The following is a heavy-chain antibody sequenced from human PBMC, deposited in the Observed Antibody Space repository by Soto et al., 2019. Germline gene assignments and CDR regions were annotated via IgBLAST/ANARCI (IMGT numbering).Heavy chain of an antibody. CDR1: GVTPSNSA. J-gene: IGHJ6*02. CDR2: IIPVFGLV. CDR3: AGGRIVVVGSSAYYGMDV. V-gene: IGHV1-69*01. Sequence: QVHLLLQSGAEVKKPGPSVKVSCKASGVTPSNSAISWVRQAPGQGLEWMGGIIPVFGLVKYAQNFQGRVTITADESTNTAYMELSSLRREDTAVYYCAGGRIVVVGSSAYYGMDVWGQGTTVTVSS. D-gene: IGHD3-22*01.